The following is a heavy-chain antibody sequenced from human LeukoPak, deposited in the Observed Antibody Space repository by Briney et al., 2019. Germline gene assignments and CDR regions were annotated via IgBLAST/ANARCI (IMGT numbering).Heavy chain of an antibody. CDR2: FYYTGST. D-gene: IGHD3-10*01. CDR1: GGSISSSFYY. J-gene: IGHJ4*02. V-gene: IGHV4-39*01. Sequence: SETLSLTCTVSGGSISSSFYYWAWIRQPPGKGPEWIGSFYYTGSTYYNPSLKSRVTIAVDTSKNQFSLNLDSVTAADTAVYDCARLSGSGTFYRRYFGSWGQGTLVTVSS. CDR3: ARLSGSGTFYRRYFGS.